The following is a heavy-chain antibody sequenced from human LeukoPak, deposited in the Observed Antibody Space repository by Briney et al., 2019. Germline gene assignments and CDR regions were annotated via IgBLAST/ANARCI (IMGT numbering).Heavy chain of an antibody. CDR3: AKGGYSYAKHFDY. V-gene: IGHV3-23*01. CDR1: GFTFSSYA. D-gene: IGHD5-18*01. Sequence: TGGSLRLSCAASGFTFSSYAMSWVRQAPGKGLEWVSAISGSGGSTYYADSVKGRFTISRDNPKNTLYLQMNSLRAEDTAVYYCAKGGYSYAKHFDYWGQGTLVTVSS. J-gene: IGHJ4*02. CDR2: ISGSGGST.